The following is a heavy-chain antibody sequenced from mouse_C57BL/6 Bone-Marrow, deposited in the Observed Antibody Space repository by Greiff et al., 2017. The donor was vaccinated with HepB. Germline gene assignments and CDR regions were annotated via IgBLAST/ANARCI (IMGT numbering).Heavy chain of an antibody. CDR1: GYTFTEYT. J-gene: IGHJ2*01. CDR2: FYPGSGSI. D-gene: IGHD1-3*01. Sequence: QVQLQQSGAELAKPGASVKLSCKASGYTFTEYTIHWVKQRPVQGLEWIGWFYPGSGSIKYNEKFKDKATLTADKSSSTVYMELRRMTSKDSAVYFCARNENDNTYYFDYWGQGTTLTVSS. V-gene: IGHV1-62-2*01. CDR3: ARNENDNTYYFDY.